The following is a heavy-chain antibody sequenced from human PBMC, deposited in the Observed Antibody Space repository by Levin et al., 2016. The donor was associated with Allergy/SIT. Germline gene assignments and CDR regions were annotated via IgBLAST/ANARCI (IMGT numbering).Heavy chain of an antibody. J-gene: IGHJ4*02. CDR2: IRSETYGGTI. D-gene: IGHD3-10*01. Sequence: GESLKISCTVSGFTFGDYAMSWFRQAPGKGLEWVGFIRSETYGGTIEYAASVKGRFTISRDDSKSIAYLQMNSLKIEDTAVYYCSSAKFYASGSYWARAFDYWGQGTLVTVSS. CDR1: GFTFGDYA. V-gene: IGHV3-49*03. CDR3: SSAKFYASGSYWARAFDY.